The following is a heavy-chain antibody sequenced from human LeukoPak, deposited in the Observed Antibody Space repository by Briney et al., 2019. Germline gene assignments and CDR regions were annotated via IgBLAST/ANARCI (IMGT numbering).Heavy chain of an antibody. V-gene: IGHV5-51*01. J-gene: IGHJ6*03. CDR3: ARQAAAGTVPYYYYYTDV. Sequence: GASLQISCQGSGSIFTSYWIGWVRQVPGKGLEWMGIIYPGDSDTRYSPSFQGQVTISADKSTSTAYLQWSSLKASDTAMYYCARQAAAGTVPYYYYYTDVWGKGTTVTVSS. D-gene: IGHD6-13*01. CDR2: IYPGDSDT. CDR1: GSIFTSYW.